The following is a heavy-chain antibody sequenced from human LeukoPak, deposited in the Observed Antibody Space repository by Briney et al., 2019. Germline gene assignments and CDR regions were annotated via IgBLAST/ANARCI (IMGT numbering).Heavy chain of an antibody. CDR2: IYYSGST. CDR3: PRELHEYSGYIDS. CDR1: GGSISSYY. V-gene: IGHV4-59*01. J-gene: IGHJ4*02. Sequence: SEALSLTCTVSGGSISSYYWSWIRQPPGKGLEWIGYIYYSGSTNYNPSLKSRVTISVDTSKNQFSLKLSSVTAADTAVYYCPRELHEYSGYIDSGGRGTRVTVS. D-gene: IGHD5-12*01.